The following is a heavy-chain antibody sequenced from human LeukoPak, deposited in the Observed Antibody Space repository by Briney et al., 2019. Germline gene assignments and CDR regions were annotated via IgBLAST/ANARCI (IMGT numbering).Heavy chain of an antibody. J-gene: IGHJ4*02. D-gene: IGHD7-27*01. CDR2: AYHTGNT. CDR3: ARHPFSNPFDF. CDR1: GASITSSY. Sequence: SETLSLTCTVSGASITSSYWSWIRQPPGKGLEWIGYAYHTGNTDYNPSLRSRGTISLDTSKSHFTLSLSSATAADTAVYFCARHPFSNPFDFWGRGTLVTVSS. V-gene: IGHV4-59*08.